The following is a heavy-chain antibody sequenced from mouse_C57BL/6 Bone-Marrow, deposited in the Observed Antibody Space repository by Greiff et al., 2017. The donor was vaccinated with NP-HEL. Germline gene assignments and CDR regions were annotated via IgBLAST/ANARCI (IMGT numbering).Heavy chain of an antibody. V-gene: IGHV3-1*01. Sequence: EVHLVESGPGMVKPSQSLSLTCTVTGYSITSGYDWHWIRHFPGNKLEWMGYISYSGSTNYNPSLKSRISITHDTSKNHFFLKLNSVTTEDTATYYCARNRGWLGLDAMDYWGQGTSVTVSS. CDR3: ARNRGWLGLDAMDY. J-gene: IGHJ4*01. CDR2: ISYSGST. D-gene: IGHD2-3*01. CDR1: GYSITSGYD.